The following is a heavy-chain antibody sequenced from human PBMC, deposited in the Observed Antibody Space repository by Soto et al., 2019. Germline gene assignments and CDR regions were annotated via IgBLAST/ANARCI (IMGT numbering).Heavy chain of an antibody. J-gene: IGHJ4*02. Sequence: GASVKVSCKASGYTFTSYSIHWVRQAPGQGLEWIGWINTDNGDAKYSQKFQGRVTVTRDTSATTAYMEVSSLRSEDTAVYYCARDQGYAFYWGLGTLATV. V-gene: IGHV1-3*04. CDR2: INTDNGDA. CDR3: ARDQGYAFY. D-gene: IGHD5-12*01. CDR1: GYTFTSYS.